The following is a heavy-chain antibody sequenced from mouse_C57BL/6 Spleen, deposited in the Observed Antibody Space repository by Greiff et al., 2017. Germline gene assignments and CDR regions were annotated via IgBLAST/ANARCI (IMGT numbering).Heavy chain of an antibody. CDR3: ARSGVAIRGYFDV. V-gene: IGHV1-52*01. D-gene: IGHD1-1*02. J-gene: IGHJ1*03. CDR2: IDPSDSET. Sequence: VQLQQPGAELVRPGSSVKLSCKASGYTFTSYWMHWVKQRPIQGLEWIGNIDPSDSETHYNQKFKDKATLTVDKSSSTAYMRLSSLASEDSAVYYCARSGVAIRGYFDVWGTGTTVTVSS. CDR1: GYTFTSYW.